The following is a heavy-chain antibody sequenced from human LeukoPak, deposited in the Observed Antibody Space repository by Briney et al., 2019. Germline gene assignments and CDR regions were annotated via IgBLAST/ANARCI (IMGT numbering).Heavy chain of an antibody. CDR1: GGTFSSYA. J-gene: IGHJ5*02. V-gene: IGHV1-69*05. CDR3: ARSPWDSSGYPNWFDP. CDR2: IIPIFGTA. D-gene: IGHD3-22*01. Sequence: GSSAKVSCKASGGTFSSYAINWVRQAPGQGFEWMGGIIPIFGTANYAQKFQGRVTITTDESTSTAYMELSSLRSEDTAVYYCARSPWDSSGYPNWFDPWGQGTLVTVSS.